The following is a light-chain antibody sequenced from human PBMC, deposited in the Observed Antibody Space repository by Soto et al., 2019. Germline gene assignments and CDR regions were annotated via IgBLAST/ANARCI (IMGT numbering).Light chain of an antibody. CDR3: QKYNIAPLT. J-gene: IGKJ4*01. V-gene: IGKV3-11*01. CDR1: QSVSSY. Sequence: DIVLTQAPGTLSLYPGERATLSCRASQSVSSYLAWYHQKPGQAPRLLIYDASNRATGIPARFSGSGSGTDFTLTISSLQPEDVAAYYCQKYNIAPLTFGGGTKVDI. CDR2: DAS.